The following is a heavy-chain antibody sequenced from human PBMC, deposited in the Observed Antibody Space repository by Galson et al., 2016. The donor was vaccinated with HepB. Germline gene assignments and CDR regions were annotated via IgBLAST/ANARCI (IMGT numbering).Heavy chain of an antibody. CDR3: ARDYSRSGPMYSYYYMDV. Sequence: SLRLSCAASGFSFSTYGMHWVRQAPGKGLEWVAVIWHDGSIKYYGEYVKGRFTISRDNSKNTLFLQMTALRVEDTAVYYCARDYSRSGPMYSYYYMDVWGKGTTVTVSS. D-gene: IGHD6-13*01. J-gene: IGHJ6*03. CDR2: IWHDGSIK. V-gene: IGHV3-33*01. CDR1: GFSFSTYG.